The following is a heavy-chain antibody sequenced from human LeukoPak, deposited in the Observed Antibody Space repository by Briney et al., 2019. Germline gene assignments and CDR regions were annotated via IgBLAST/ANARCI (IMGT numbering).Heavy chain of an antibody. CDR3: ARPLYSSGTTEDDY. Sequence: ASVKVSCKASGYIFTDYYLHWVRQAPGQGLEWMGWIDPSRDVTRYAQNFQGRVTMTWDTSTSTAYMEVTRLTSDDTAMFHCARPLYSSGTTEDDYWGQGTLVTVSS. J-gene: IGHJ4*02. CDR2: IDPSRDVT. V-gene: IGHV1-2*02. CDR1: GYIFTDYY. D-gene: IGHD6-19*01.